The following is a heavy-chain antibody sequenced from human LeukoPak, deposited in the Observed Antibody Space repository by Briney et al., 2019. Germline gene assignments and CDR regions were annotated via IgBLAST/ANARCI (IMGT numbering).Heavy chain of an antibody. D-gene: IGHD3-10*01. CDR1: GGSFSGYY. CDR3: ARGPPYYGSGSYTPARHYFDY. Sequence: ETLSLTCAVYGGSFSGYYWSWIRQPPGKGLEWIGEINHSGSTNYNPSLKSRVTISVDTSKNQFSLKLSSVTAADTAVYYCARGPPYYGSGSYTPARHYFDYWGQGTLVTVSS. V-gene: IGHV4-34*01. J-gene: IGHJ4*02. CDR2: INHSGST.